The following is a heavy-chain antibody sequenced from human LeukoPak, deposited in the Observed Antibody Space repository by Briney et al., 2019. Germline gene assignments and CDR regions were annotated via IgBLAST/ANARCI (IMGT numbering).Heavy chain of an antibody. Sequence: GGSLRLSCSASGFTFSSYAMHWVRQAAGKGLEYVSSISSNGGSTYYADSVKGRFTISRDNSKNTLFLQMSSLRTEDTAVYYCASPYSGYDYNFDHWGQGTLVTVSS. V-gene: IGHV3-64D*06. CDR3: ASPYSGYDYNFDH. D-gene: IGHD5-12*01. J-gene: IGHJ4*02. CDR2: ISSNGGST. CDR1: GFTFSSYA.